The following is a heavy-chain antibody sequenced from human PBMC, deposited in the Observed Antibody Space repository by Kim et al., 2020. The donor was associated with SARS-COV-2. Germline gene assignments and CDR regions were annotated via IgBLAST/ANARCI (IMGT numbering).Heavy chain of an antibody. Sequence: SETLSLTCAVYGGSFSGYYWSWIRQPPGKGLEWIGEINHSGSTNYNPSLKSRVTISVDTSKNQFSLKLSSVTAADTAVYYCARVGEPSATGRDAFDIWGQGTMVTVSS. CDR2: INHSGST. D-gene: IGHD3-16*01. CDR3: ARVGEPSATGRDAFDI. CDR1: GGSFSGYY. J-gene: IGHJ3*02. V-gene: IGHV4-34*01.